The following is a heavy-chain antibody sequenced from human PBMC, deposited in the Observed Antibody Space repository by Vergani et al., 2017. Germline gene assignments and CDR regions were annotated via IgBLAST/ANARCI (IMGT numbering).Heavy chain of an antibody. CDR3: ARRRVRGVITYYYYMDV. CDR2: INHSGST. Sequence: QVQLQQWGAGLLKPSETLSLTCAVYGGSFSGYYWSWIRQPPGKGLEWIGEINHSGSTNYNPSLKSRVTISVDTSKNQFSLKLSSVTAADTAVYYCARRRVRGVITYYYYMDVWGKGP. CDR1: GGSFSGYY. D-gene: IGHD3-10*01. J-gene: IGHJ6*03. V-gene: IGHV4-34*01.